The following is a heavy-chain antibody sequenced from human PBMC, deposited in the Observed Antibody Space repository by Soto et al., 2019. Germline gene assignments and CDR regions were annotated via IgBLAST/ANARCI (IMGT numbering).Heavy chain of an antibody. V-gene: IGHV1-2*02. CDR1: GYTFTGHY. CDR2: IGPESGAT. CDR3: GRGRSGQIVVFY. D-gene: IGHD1-26*01. Sequence: ASVKVSCKASGYTFTGHYIHWVRQAPEQGPEWMGEIGPESGATRYAQKFQGRVTMTRDMSITTVYMELNNLSPDDTAVYYCGRGRSGQIVVFYWGQGTPVTAPQ. J-gene: IGHJ4*02.